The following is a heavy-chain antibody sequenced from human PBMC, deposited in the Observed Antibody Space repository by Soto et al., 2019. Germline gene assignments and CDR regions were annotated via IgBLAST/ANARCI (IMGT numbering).Heavy chain of an antibody. D-gene: IGHD5-18*01. CDR2: INPNSGGT. J-gene: IGHJ4*02. CDR1: GYTFTGYY. V-gene: IGHV1-2*04. Sequence: GASVKVSCKASGYTFTGYYMHWVRQAPGQGLEWMGWINPNSGGTNYAQKFQGWVTMTRDTSISTAYMELSRLRSDDTAVYYCARGVVDTAMVYYFDYWGQGTLVPVSS. CDR3: ARGVVDTAMVYYFDY.